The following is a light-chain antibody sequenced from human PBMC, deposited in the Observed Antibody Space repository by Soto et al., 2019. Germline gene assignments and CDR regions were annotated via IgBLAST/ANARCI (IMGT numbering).Light chain of an antibody. CDR2: GAS. J-gene: IGKJ2*01. CDR3: QLYGSPPMYT. CDR1: QSVSSSY. Sequence: EIVLTQSPGTLSLSPGERATLSCRASQSVSSSYLAGYQQKPGQAPRLRIYGASSRATGIPDRFSGSGSGTDLTLTISRLEPEDFAVYYCQLYGSPPMYTFGQGTKLEIK. V-gene: IGKV3-20*01.